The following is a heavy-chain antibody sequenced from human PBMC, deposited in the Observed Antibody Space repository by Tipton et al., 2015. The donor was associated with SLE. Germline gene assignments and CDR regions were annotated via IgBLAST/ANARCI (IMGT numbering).Heavy chain of an antibody. CDR1: GGSISSYY. V-gene: IGHV4-4*07. J-gene: IGHJ6*02. Sequence: TLSLTCTVSGGSISSYYWTWIRQPAGEGLEWIGRIYASGSTNYNPSLKSRVTISVDTSKNQFSLKLDSVTAADTAVYYCARHNGPGVFQYYYYGMDVWGQGTTVTVSS. CDR2: IYASGST. CDR3: ARHNGPGVFQYYYYGMDV. D-gene: IGHD3-16*01.